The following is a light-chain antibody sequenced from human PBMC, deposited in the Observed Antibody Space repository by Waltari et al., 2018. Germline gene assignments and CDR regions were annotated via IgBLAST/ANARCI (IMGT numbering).Light chain of an antibody. CDR3: ATWDDSLNTPV. CDR1: TSNIGSQP. J-gene: IGLJ3*02. CDR2: GNS. Sequence: QSVLTQPPSVSGAPGQRVTISCSGTTSNIGSQPTSWHQNGPATAPNNPIYGNSRRPSGVPDRFSGSKSATSASLDINGLHSDDEAVYYCATWDDSLNTPVFGGGTKVTVL. V-gene: IGLV1-44*01.